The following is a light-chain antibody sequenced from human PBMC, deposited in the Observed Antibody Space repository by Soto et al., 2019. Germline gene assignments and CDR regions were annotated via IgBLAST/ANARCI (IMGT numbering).Light chain of an antibody. V-gene: IGKV1-39*01. CDR1: QPIANY. CDR2: AAS. J-gene: IGKJ1*01. Sequence: DIQMTQSPSSLYASVGDRVTIACRASQPIANYVSWYQQKPGKPPKSLIYAASPLQSVVSQRFSGSGSGTEFTLTITSLRPEDSAVYYCQQSAKIPRTFRQGTKVEI. CDR3: QQSAKIPRT.